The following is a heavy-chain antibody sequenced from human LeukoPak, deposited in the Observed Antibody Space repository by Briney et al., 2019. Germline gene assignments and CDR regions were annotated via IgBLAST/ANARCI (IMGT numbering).Heavy chain of an antibody. CDR3: ARDPGANYFDY. CDR2: INPNNGGT. Sequence: ASVMVSCKASGYIFTSYYIHWVRQAPGHGLEWMGWINPNNGGTNYAQKFKGRVTMTRDTSISTAYMELNRLRSDDTAVYYCARDPGANYFDYWGQGTLVTVSS. J-gene: IGHJ4*02. D-gene: IGHD7-27*01. CDR1: GYIFTSYY. V-gene: IGHV1-2*02.